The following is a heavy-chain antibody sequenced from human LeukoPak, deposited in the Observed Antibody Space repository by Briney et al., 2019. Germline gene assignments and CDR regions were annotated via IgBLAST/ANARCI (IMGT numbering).Heavy chain of an antibody. CDR3: ARQIIRGQYLVHFDY. Sequence: SETLSLTCTVSDDSLTNYYWSWIRQPPGKGLEWIGYIFYSGTTYYNPSLKSRVTMSLDTSRSQFSLRLKSLTAADTAVYYCARQIIRGQYLVHFDYWSQGILVTVSS. J-gene: IGHJ4*02. D-gene: IGHD6-13*01. CDR2: IFYSGTT. V-gene: IGHV4-59*08. CDR1: DDSLTNYY.